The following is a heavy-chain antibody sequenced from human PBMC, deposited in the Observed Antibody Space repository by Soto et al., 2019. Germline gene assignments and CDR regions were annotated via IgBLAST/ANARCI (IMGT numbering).Heavy chain of an antibody. J-gene: IGHJ5*02. V-gene: IGHV1-69*13. CDR2: IIPIFGTA. CDR1: GGTFSSYA. D-gene: IGHD3-10*01. Sequence: SVKVSCKASGGTFSSYAISWVRQAPGQGLEWMGGIIPIFGTANYAQKFQGRVTITADESTSTAYMELSSLRSEDTAVYYCARAVLLLVRGVINWFDPWGQGTMVTVSS. CDR3: ARAVLLLVRGVINWFDP.